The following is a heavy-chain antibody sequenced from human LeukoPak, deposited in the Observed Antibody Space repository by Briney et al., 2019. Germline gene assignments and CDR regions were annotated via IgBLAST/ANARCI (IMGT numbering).Heavy chain of an antibody. CDR2: ITTISHYI. J-gene: IGHJ5*02. Sequence: GGSLRLSCAASGFTFSSYSMNWVRQAPGKGLEWVSSITTISHYIYYAGAVRGRFTISRDNAKNSLYLQMNSLRGEDTAVHYCARSGGPGTYHQLRYNWFDPWGQGTLVTVSS. CDR3: ARSGGPGTYHQLRYNWFDP. V-gene: IGHV3-21*01. D-gene: IGHD3-10*01. CDR1: GFTFSSYS.